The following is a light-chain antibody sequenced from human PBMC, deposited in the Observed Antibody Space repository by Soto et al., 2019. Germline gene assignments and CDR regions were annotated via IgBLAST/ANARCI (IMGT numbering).Light chain of an antibody. Sequence: EIVMTQSPATLSVSPGERAILSCRASQSVRSNLAWYQQKPGQAPRLLIYGASTRATGIPARFSGSGSGTEFTLTISSLQSEDFAVYYCQQYNNWPPLTFGGGTKVEIK. CDR1: QSVRSN. CDR2: GAS. CDR3: QQYNNWPPLT. J-gene: IGKJ4*01. V-gene: IGKV3-15*01.